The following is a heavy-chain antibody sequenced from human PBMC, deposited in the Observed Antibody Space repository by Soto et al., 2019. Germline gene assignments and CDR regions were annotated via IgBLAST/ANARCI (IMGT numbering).Heavy chain of an antibody. CDR2: IWYDGSNK. V-gene: IGHV3-33*06. Sequence: QVQLVESGGGVVQPGRSLRLSCAASGFTFSSYGMHWVRQAPGKGLEWVAVIWYDGSNKYYADSVKGRFTISRDNSKNTLYLQMNSLRAEDTAVYYCAKDPPVVGSKYYYYGMDVWGQGTTVTVSS. CDR1: GFTFSSYG. J-gene: IGHJ6*02. CDR3: AKDPPVVGSKYYYYGMDV.